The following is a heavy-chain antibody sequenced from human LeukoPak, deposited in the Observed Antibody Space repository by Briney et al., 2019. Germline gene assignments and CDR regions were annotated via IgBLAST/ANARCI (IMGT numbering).Heavy chain of an antibody. Sequence: SETLSLTCTISGGSISSRSYYWGWIRQTPGKGLEWIGSIYYGGSACYNPSLKSRVTISVDTSKNHFSLKLSSVTAADTAMYYCTSYYSGSGTRWGQGTLVTVSS. CDR3: TSYYSGSGTR. V-gene: IGHV4-39*01. J-gene: IGHJ4*02. CDR2: IYYGGSA. D-gene: IGHD3-10*01. CDR1: GGSISSRSYY.